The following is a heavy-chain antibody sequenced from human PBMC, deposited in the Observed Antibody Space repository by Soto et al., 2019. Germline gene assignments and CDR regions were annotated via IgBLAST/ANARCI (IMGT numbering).Heavy chain of an antibody. Sequence: QVQLVQSGAEVKKPGASVKVSCKASGDTFTNYDINWVRQATGQGLEWMGRMNPNSGNTGYAQKFQGRVTMTRNTSITTPYMEPSSLRPEDTAVYYCARGRNGMDVWGQGTTVTVSS. CDR3: ARGRNGMDV. CDR2: MNPNSGNT. CDR1: GDTFTNYD. V-gene: IGHV1-8*01. J-gene: IGHJ6*02.